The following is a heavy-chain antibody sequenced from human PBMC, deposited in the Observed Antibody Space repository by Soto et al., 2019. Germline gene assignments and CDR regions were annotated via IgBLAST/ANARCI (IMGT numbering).Heavy chain of an antibody. CDR1: GGTFSSYA. D-gene: IGHD2-2*01. V-gene: IGHV1-69*01. CDR3: ARVRRYCSSTSCYGPSYYYYGMDV. CDR2: IIPIFGTA. J-gene: IGHJ6*02. Sequence: QVQLVQSGAEVKKPGSSVKVSCKASGGTFSSYAISWVRQAPGQGLEWMGGIIPIFGTANYAQKFQGRVTITADESTSTAYMELSSLRSEDTAVYYCARVRRYCSSTSCYGPSYYYYGMDVRGQGTTVTVSS.